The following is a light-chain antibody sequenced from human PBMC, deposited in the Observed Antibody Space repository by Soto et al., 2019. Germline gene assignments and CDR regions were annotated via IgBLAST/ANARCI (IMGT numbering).Light chain of an antibody. CDR2: AAS. CDR3: QQLFDSPIT. V-gene: IGKV1-6*01. Sequence: AIQMTQSPSSLSASVGDRVTITCRASQGIRNDLGWYRQKPGKAPKLLIYAASSLQSGVPSRFSATVSGTEFSLTITSLQPEDFATYYCQQLFDSPITFGQGTRLEIK. CDR1: QGIRND. J-gene: IGKJ5*01.